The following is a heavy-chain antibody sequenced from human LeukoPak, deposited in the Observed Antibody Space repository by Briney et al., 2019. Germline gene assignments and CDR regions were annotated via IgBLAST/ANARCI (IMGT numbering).Heavy chain of an antibody. CDR2: INPNYGGT. CDR1: GYTFTGYY. CDR3: ARGGYSGTEKPNDY. Sequence: ASVKVSCKASGYTFTGYYIHWVRQAPGQGLEWMGWINPNYGGTSYAQKFQGRVTMTRDTSISTAYMELSSLRSDDTAVYYCARGGYSGTEKPNDYWGQGTLVTVSS. V-gene: IGHV1-2*02. D-gene: IGHD1-26*01. J-gene: IGHJ4*02.